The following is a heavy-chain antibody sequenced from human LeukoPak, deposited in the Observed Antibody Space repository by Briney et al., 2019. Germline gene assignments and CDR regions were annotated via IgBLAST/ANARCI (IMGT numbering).Heavy chain of an antibody. V-gene: IGHV1-2*02. J-gene: IGHJ4*02. D-gene: IGHD3-22*01. CDR2: INPNSGGT. CDR1: GYTFTGYY. Sequence: ASVKVSCKASGYTFTGYYMHWVRQAPGQGLGWMGWINPNSGGTNYAQKFQGRVTMTRDTSISTAYMELSRLRSDDTAVYYCARDERYDSSGYPFDYWGQGTLVTVSS. CDR3: ARDERYDSSGYPFDY.